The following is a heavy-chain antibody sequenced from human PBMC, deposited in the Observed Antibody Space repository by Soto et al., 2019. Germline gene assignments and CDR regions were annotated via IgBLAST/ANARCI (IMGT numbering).Heavy chain of an antibody. CDR3: TRDASRDSSARGWFDP. V-gene: IGHV3-21*01. D-gene: IGHD6-13*01. J-gene: IGHJ5*02. Sequence: PGGSLRLSCAASGFTFRSFTMNWVRQAPGKGLEWVSTISINSAYIYYTDALRGRFTISRDNAKNSLHLQMNSLRAEDTAVYYCTRDASRDSSARGWFDPSGPGTLVTVSS. CDR2: ISINSAYI. CDR1: GFTFRSFT.